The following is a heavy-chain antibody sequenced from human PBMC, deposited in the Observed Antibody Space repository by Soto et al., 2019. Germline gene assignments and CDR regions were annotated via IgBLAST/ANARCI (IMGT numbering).Heavy chain of an antibody. D-gene: IGHD3-22*01. Sequence: GASVKASCKVSGYTLTELSMHWVRQAPGKGLEWMGGFDPEDGETIYAQKFQGRVTMTEDTSTDTAYMELSSLRSEDTAVYYCATQGSAYYYDSSGYYSYWFDPWGQGTLVTVSS. V-gene: IGHV1-24*01. CDR3: ATQGSAYYYDSSGYYSYWFDP. CDR1: GYTLTELS. CDR2: FDPEDGET. J-gene: IGHJ5*02.